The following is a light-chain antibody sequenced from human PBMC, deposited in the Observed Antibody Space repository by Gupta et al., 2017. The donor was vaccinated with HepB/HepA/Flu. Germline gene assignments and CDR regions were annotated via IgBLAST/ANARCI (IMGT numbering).Light chain of an antibody. CDR3: QQRSNWPPWT. J-gene: IGKJ1*01. V-gene: IGKV3-11*01. CDR1: QSVSSY. Sequence: EIVLTQSPATLSLSPGERATLSCRASQSVSSYLAWYQQKPGQAPRLLIYDASNMDTGIPARFSGSGYGKDFTLTISSREPEDFAVYYCQQRSNWPPWTFGQGTKVEIK. CDR2: DAS.